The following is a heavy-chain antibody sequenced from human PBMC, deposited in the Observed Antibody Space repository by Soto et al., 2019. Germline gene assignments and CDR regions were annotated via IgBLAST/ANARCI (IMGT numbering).Heavy chain of an antibody. D-gene: IGHD2-15*01. CDR3: AKDSTHCSGGSCYYFDY. CDR2: ISYDGSDK. Sequence: PGGSLRLSCAASGFTFSSQGMHWVRQAPGKGLEWVAVISYDGSDKYYADSVKGRFTISRDNSKNTLYLQMNSLRAEDTAVYSCAKDSTHCSGGSCYYFDYWGQGTPVTVSS. V-gene: IGHV3-30*18. J-gene: IGHJ4*02. CDR1: GFTFSSQG.